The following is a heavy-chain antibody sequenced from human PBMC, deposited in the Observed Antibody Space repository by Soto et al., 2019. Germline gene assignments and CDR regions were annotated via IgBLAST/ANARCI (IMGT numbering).Heavy chain of an antibody. CDR3: ERSIAVRGYHWLDPWGHGPHVNVYYG. CDR1: WDDISINIAA. Sequence: SHTLXLTCAIAWDDISINIAALNCIMQSPSRGLELLGRTYYRSRWSSDYAESVKGRININPDTSKPQFSPLMNSVTPEDTAVYFCERSIAVRGYHWLDPWGHGPHVNVYYG. CDR2: TYYRSRWSS. V-gene: IGHV6-1*01. D-gene: IGHD6-6*01. J-gene: IGHJ6*01.